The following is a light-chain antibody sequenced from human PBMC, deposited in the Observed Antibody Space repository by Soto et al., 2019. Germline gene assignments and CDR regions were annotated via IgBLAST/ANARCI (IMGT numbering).Light chain of an antibody. J-gene: IGLJ2*01. Sequence: QSALTQPASVSGSPGQSITISCTGTSSDVGGYNYVSWYQQHPGKAPTLMIYDVSNRPSGVSNRFSGSKSGNTASLTISGLQAEDEADYYCSSYTSSSTYVVFGGGTEVTVL. V-gene: IGLV2-14*01. CDR1: SSDVGGYNY. CDR2: DVS. CDR3: SSYTSSSTYVV.